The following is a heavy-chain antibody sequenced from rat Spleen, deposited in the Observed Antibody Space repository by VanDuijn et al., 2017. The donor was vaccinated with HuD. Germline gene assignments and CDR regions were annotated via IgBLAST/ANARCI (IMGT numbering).Heavy chain of an antibody. Sequence: EVQLVESGGGLVQPGRSLKLSCAASGFTLSDYGMAWVRQAPTKGLAWVATISYGDSSGHSSTYYRASVKGRFTISRDNTKSTLSLQMDSLRSEDTATYYCARRHYGYTDYFDYWGQGVMVPVSS. J-gene: IGHJ2*01. CDR3: ARRHYGYTDYFDY. V-gene: IGHV5-29*01. CDR2: ISYGDSSGHSST. D-gene: IGHD1-11*01. CDR1: GFTLSDYG.